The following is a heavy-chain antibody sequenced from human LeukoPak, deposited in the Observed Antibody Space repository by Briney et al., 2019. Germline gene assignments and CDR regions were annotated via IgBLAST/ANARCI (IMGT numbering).Heavy chain of an antibody. CDR1: GFTFTSYT. CDR2: ISSSSSYI. J-gene: IGHJ4*02. V-gene: IGHV3-21*04. D-gene: IGHD2-15*01. CDR3: AKAPVTTCRGAFCYPFDY. Sequence: PGGSLRLSCAASGFTFTSYTMNWVRQAPGKGLEWVSSISSSSSYIYYADSLKGRFTISRDNAKNSLYLQMNRLRPEDAAVYYCAKAPVTTCRGAFCYPFDYWGLGTLVTVSS.